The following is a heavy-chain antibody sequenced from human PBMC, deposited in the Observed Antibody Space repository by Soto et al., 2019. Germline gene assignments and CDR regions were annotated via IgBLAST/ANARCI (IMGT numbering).Heavy chain of an antibody. CDR1: GFTFNNYA. Sequence: DVQLLDSGGGLVQPGGSLRLSCAASGFTFNNYAMSWVRQAPGKGLEWVSTISVSGANTYYADSVKGRFTISRDDSKTTLYLQMNSLGAEDTAVYYCAKDLGLGVIAGYPHDCWGQGTLVTVSS. V-gene: IGHV3-23*01. CDR3: AKDLGLGVIAGYPHDC. J-gene: IGHJ4*02. D-gene: IGHD3-9*01. CDR2: ISVSGANT.